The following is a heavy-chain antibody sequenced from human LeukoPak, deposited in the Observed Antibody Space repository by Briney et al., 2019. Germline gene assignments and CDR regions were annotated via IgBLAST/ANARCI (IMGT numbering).Heavy chain of an antibody. J-gene: IGHJ4*02. CDR1: GGSISSYY. Sequence: SETLSLTYSVSGGSISSYYWSWIRQPPGKGLEWIGYIFYSGRTNYNPSLKSRVTISVDTSKNQFSLTLSSVTAADTAVYYCARGQKYRNGYTVTELGSGYFDYWGQGTLVTVS. CDR3: ARGQKYRNGYTVTELGSGYFDY. CDR2: IFYSGRT. V-gene: IGHV4-59*01. D-gene: IGHD5-18*01.